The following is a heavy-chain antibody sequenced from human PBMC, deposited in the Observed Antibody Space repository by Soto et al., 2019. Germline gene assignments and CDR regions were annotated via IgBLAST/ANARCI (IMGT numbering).Heavy chain of an antibody. D-gene: IGHD3-3*01. CDR3: ARDHQYYDFWSGYSKYHWYYYGMDV. V-gene: IGHV3-30-3*01. CDR1: GFTFSSYA. J-gene: IGHJ6*02. CDR2: ISYDGSNK. Sequence: QVQLVESGGGVVQPGRSLRLSCAASGFTFSSYAMHWVRQAPGKGLEWVAVISYDGSNKYYADSVKGRFTISRDNSKNTLYLQMNGLRAEDTAVYYCARDHQYYDFWSGYSKYHWYYYGMDVWGQGTTVTVSS.